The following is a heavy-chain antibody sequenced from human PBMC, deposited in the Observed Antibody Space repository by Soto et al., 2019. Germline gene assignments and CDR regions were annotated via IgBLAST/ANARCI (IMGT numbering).Heavy chain of an antibody. V-gene: IGHV3-15*07. CDR1: GFTFSNAW. D-gene: IGHD3-10*01. CDR3: TTPSMVRGVIITPDAFDI. CDR2: IKSKTDGGTT. J-gene: IGHJ3*02. Sequence: GGSLRLSCAASGFTFSNAWMNWVRQAPGKGLEWVGRIKSKTDGGTTDYAAPVKGRFTISRDNSKNTLYLQMNSLKTEDTAVYYCTTPSMVRGVIITPDAFDIWGQGTMVTVSS.